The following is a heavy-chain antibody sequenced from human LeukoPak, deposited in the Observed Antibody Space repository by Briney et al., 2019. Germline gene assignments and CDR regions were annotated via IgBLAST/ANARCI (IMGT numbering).Heavy chain of an antibody. CDR2: IIPIFGTA. J-gene: IGHJ5*02. Sequence: SVKVSCKASGGTFSSYAISWVRQAPGQGLEWMGGIIPIFGTANYAQKFQGRVTITTDESTSTAYMELSSLRSEDTAEYYYATQLELVRFDPWGQGTLVTVSS. CDR3: ATQLELVRFDP. CDR1: GGTFSSYA. D-gene: IGHD1-1*01. V-gene: IGHV1-69*05.